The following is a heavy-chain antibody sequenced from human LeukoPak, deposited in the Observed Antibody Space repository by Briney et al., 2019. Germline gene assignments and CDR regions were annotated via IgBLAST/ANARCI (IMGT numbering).Heavy chain of an antibody. CDR3: ARVMDFWSGTNWFDP. CDR1: GGSISSYY. Sequence: RASETLSLTCTVSGGSISSYYWSWIRQPPGKGLEWIGYIYYSGSTNYNPSLKSRVTISVDTSKNQLSLRLSSVTAADTAVYYCARVMDFWSGTNWFDPWGQGTLVTVSS. CDR2: IYYSGST. D-gene: IGHD3-3*01. J-gene: IGHJ5*02. V-gene: IGHV4-59*01.